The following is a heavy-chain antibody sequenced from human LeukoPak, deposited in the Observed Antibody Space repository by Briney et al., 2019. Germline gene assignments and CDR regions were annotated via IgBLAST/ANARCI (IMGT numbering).Heavy chain of an antibody. Sequence: GRSLRLSCAASGFTFSSYAMRWVRQAPGKGLEWVAVISYDGSNKYYADSVKGRFTISRDNSKNTLYLQMNSLRAEDTAVYYCARVYGDVDYWGQGTLVTVSS. J-gene: IGHJ4*02. V-gene: IGHV3-30*04. CDR2: ISYDGSNK. CDR3: ARVYGDVDY. CDR1: GFTFSSYA. D-gene: IGHD4-17*01.